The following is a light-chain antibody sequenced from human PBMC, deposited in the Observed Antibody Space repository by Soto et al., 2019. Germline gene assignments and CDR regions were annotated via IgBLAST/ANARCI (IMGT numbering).Light chain of an antibody. CDR3: QQYNSYSQT. Sequence: DIQMTQSPSTLSASVGERVTITCRASQRISSWLAWYQQKPGKAPKLLIYKASSLESGVPSRFSGSGSGTEFTLTISRLQPDDFATYSGQQYNSYSQTFGQGTKLEIK. CDR2: KAS. V-gene: IGKV1-5*03. J-gene: IGKJ2*01. CDR1: QRISSW.